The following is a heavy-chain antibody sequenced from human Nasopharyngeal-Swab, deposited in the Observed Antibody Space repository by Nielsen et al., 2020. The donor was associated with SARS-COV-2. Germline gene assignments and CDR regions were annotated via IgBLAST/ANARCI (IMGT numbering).Heavy chain of an antibody. V-gene: IGHV3-48*03. D-gene: IGHD5-24*01. CDR1: GFTFSTYE. CDR2: ISSSGSTI. CDR3: ARDLAMATIL. J-gene: IGHJ4*02. Sequence: GESLKISCAASGFTFSTYEMNWVRQAPGKGLEWLSYISSSGSTIYYAASVKGRFTISRDNAKNSLYLQMDSLRAEDTAVYYCARDLAMATILWGQGTLVTVSS.